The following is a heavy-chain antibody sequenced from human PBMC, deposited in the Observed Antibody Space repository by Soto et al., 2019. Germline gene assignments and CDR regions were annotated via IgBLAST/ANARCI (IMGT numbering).Heavy chain of an antibody. V-gene: IGHV1-69*13. Sequence: GASVKVSCKASGGTFSSYAISWVRQAPGQGREWMGGIIAIFGTANYAQKFQGRVTITADDSTSTAYMELTSLRSEDTAVYYCARPHYDSSRYYYASPFDYWRQGTLVTVSS. CDR3: ARPHYDSSRYYYASPFDY. CDR2: IIAIFGTA. J-gene: IGHJ4*02. D-gene: IGHD3-22*01. CDR1: GGTFSSYA.